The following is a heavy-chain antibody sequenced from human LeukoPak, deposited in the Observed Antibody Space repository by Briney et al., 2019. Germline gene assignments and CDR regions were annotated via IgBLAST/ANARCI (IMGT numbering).Heavy chain of an antibody. J-gene: IGHJ4*02. D-gene: IGHD2-2*01. CDR3: AREDIVVVPAAPPIKFFDY. Sequence: PSETLSLTCTVSGGSISSGDYSWSWIRQPPGKGLEWIGYIYYSGSTYYNPSLKSRVTISVDTSKNQFSLKLSSVTAADTAVYYCAREDIVVVPAAPPIKFFDYWGQGTLVTVSS. CDR1: GGSISSGDYS. V-gene: IGHV4-30-4*08. CDR2: IYYSGST.